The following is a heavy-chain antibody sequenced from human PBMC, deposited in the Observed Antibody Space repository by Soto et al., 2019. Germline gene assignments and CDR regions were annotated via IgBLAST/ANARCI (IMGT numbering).Heavy chain of an antibody. D-gene: IGHD6-19*01. CDR1: GYSFTSLD. V-gene: IGHV1-8*01. CDR2: MEPSTGRT. J-gene: IGHJ4*02. Sequence: QVKLVQSGAEVREPGASVKVSCKASGYSFTSLDINWVRQTAGQGLEWMGWMEPSTGRTGYAQKFHGRVTMTRETAINTAYMELTTRTSDDTAFYYCARAVSARFDYWGPGTLVIVSS. CDR3: ARAVSARFDY.